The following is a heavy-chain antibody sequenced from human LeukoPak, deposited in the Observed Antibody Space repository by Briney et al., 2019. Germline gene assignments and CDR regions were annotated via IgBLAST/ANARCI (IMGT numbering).Heavy chain of an antibody. D-gene: IGHD3-10*01. CDR1: GGSFSGYY. CDR3: ARVSVRGPRTGGYYGMDV. J-gene: IGHJ6*02. Sequence: KPSETLSLTCAVYGGSFSGYYWSWIRQPPGKGLEWIGEINHSGSTNYNPSLKSRVTISVDTSKNQFSLKLSSVTAADTAVYYCARVSVRGPRTGGYYGMDVWDQGTTVTVSS. V-gene: IGHV4-34*01. CDR2: INHSGST.